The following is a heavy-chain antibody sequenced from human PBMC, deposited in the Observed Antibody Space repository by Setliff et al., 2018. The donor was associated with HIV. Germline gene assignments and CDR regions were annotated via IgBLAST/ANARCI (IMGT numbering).Heavy chain of an antibody. J-gene: IGHJ6*03. Sequence: SETLSLTCTVTGGSISSNNFYWGWIRQPPGKGLEWIGTIYSSGDSFYDPSLKSRVTTSIDSSKNQFSLKLSSVTAADTAVYYCARDRRGYYYGSGSCYMDVWGTGTTVTVSS. CDR3: ARDRRGYYYGSGSCYMDV. CDR2: IYSSGDS. D-gene: IGHD3-10*01. V-gene: IGHV4-39*02. CDR1: GGSISSNNFY.